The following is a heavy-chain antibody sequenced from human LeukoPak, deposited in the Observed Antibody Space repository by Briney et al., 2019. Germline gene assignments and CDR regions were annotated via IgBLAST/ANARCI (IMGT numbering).Heavy chain of an antibody. CDR2: FYASGSS. CDR1: DDSINTYY. V-gene: IGHV4-4*07. CDR3: ARVSRNFDAYYFDY. J-gene: IGHJ4*02. D-gene: IGHD3-9*01. Sequence: LETLSLTCTVSDDSINTYYWSWIRKPAGKGLEWIGLFYASGSSAYNPSLKSRVTMSIDTSKDQFSLRLTSVTAADTAVYYCARVSRNFDAYYFDYWGQGALVTVSS.